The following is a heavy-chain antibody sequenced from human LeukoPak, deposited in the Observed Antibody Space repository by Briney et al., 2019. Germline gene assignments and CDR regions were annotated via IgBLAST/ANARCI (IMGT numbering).Heavy chain of an antibody. CDR3: LRDSGLGNDAFDI. CDR1: GDSVSSKSAA. V-gene: IGHV6-1*01. CDR2: TYYRSKWYY. D-gene: IGHD3-10*01. Sequence: SQTLSLTCAISGDSVSSKSAAWNWIRQSPSRGLEWLGRTYYRSKWYYDYAGSLRGRVTINPDTSKNQFSLQLNSVTPEDTAVYYCLRDSGLGNDAFDIWGHGTMVTVSS. J-gene: IGHJ3*02.